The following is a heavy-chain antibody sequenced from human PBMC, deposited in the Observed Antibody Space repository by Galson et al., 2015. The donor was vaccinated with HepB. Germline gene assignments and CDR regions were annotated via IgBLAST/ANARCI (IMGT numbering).Heavy chain of an antibody. J-gene: IGHJ6*03. CDR2: INPNSGGT. CDR3: ARDRVTRKYYYYYYYMDV. Sequence: SVKVSCKASGYTFTGYYMHWVRQAPGQGLEWMGRINPNSGGTNYAQKFQGRVTMTRDTSISTAYMELSRLRSDDTAVYYCARDRVTRKYYYYYYYMDVWGKGTTVTVSS. D-gene: IGHD4-23*01. CDR1: GYTFTGYY. V-gene: IGHV1-2*06.